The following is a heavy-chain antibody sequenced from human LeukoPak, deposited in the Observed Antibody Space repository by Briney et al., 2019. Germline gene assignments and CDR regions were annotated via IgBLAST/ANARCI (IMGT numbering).Heavy chain of an antibody. V-gene: IGHV4-4*07. Sequence: SETLSLTCTVSGGSISSYYWSWIRQPAGKGLEWIGRIDTSGNTNYKPSLKSRVTISLDTSKNQFSLNLSSVTAADTAVYYCARSPYSGTYGVWGQGTLVTVSS. D-gene: IGHD1-26*01. CDR1: GGSISSYY. CDR3: ARSPYSGTYGV. J-gene: IGHJ4*02. CDR2: IDTSGNT.